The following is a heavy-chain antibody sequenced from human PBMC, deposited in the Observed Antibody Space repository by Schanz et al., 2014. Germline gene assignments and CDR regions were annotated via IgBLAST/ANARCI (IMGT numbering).Heavy chain of an antibody. J-gene: IGHJ4*02. V-gene: IGHV3-23*01. D-gene: IGHD6-25*01. Sequence: DVHLLESGGGLVQPGGSLRLSCAASEFTFSTDAMSWVRQAPGKGLEWLSVISASGGDTYYADSVKGRFTISRDNSKNTLYLQMNSLRAEDTAVYYCAKVCYSSGWRGDDFDEWGQGTLVTVAS. CDR3: AKVCYSSGWRGDDFDE. CDR1: EFTFSTDA. CDR2: ISASGGDT.